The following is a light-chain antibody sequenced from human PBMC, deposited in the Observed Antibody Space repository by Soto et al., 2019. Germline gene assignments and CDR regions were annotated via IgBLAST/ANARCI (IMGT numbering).Light chain of an antibody. J-gene: IGKJ1*01. Sequence: DIQMTQSPSSVSASVGDRVIITCRASQAISTWLVWHQQRPGRAPKLLLYAASTLQSGVPSRFSGSGSGTDFTLTITSLQPEDFATYYCQQAHSFPPTFGQGTKVEVK. CDR3: QQAHSFPPT. CDR2: AAS. CDR1: QAISTW. V-gene: IGKV1-12*01.